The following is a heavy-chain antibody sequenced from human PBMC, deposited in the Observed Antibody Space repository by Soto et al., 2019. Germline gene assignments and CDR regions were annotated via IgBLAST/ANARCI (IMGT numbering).Heavy chain of an antibody. J-gene: IGHJ3*02. CDR1: GGSFSGYY. V-gene: IGHV4-34*01. CDR3: ARRRGYSYGFPRGAFDI. Sequence: PSETLSLTCAVYGGSFSGYYWSWIRQPPGKGLEWIGEINHSGSTNYNPSLKSRVTISVDTSKNQFSLKLSSVTAADTAVYYCARRRGYSYGFPRGAFDIWGQGTMVTVS. D-gene: IGHD5-18*01. CDR2: INHSGST.